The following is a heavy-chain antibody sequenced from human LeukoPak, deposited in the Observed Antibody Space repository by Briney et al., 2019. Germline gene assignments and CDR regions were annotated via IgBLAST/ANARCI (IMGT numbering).Heavy chain of an antibody. J-gene: IGHJ4*02. CDR2: ISYDGSNK. D-gene: IGHD3-16*01. V-gene: IGHV3-30*04. CDR1: GFTFSTYA. CDR3: AEGGLDY. Sequence: PGGSLRLSCAASGFTFSTYAMHWVRQAPGTGLEWVALISYDGSNKYYADSVKGRFTIPRDNSKNTLFLQMNSLTVEDTAIYYCAEGGLDYWGQGTLVTVSS.